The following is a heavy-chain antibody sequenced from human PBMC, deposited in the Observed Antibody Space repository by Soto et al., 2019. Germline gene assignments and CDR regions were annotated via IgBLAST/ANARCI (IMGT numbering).Heavy chain of an antibody. CDR3: ASAFRYCSSTSCSPYYYYYYYMDV. D-gene: IGHD2-2*01. CDR2: MNPNSGNT. J-gene: IGHJ6*03. Sequence: SVKVSCKASGYTFTSYDINWVRQATGQGLEWMGWMNPNSGNTGYAQKFQGRVTMTRNTSISTAYMELSSLRSEDTAVYYCASAFRYCSSTSCSPYYYYYYYMDVWGKGTTGTVSS. V-gene: IGHV1-8*01. CDR1: GYTFTSYD.